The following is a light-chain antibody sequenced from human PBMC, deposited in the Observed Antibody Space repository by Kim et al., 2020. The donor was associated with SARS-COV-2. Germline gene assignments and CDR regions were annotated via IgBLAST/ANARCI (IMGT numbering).Light chain of an antibody. J-gene: IGKJ1*01. CDR2: GAS. CDR1: QSGSSSY. Sequence: SPGERTTLSCRASQSGSSSYLAWYQQKPGQAPRLLIYGASSRATGIPDRFSGSGSGTDFTLTISRLEPEDFAVYYCQQYDSSPVTFGQGTKVDIK. CDR3: QQYDSSPVT. V-gene: IGKV3-20*01.